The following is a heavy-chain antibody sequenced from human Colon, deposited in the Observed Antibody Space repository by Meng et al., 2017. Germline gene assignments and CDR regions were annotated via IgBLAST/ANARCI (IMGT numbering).Heavy chain of an antibody. CDR3: ARSGSSGWIDY. J-gene: IGHJ4*02. V-gene: IGHV6-1*01. Sequence: VKPQQPGSGLVSPTQPPYLTSPSSGTRVLSISADWTGIRQPHSRGLEWLGRTSSRSKWYTGYAVSVKSRITIHPDTSKNQFSLQLNSVTPEDTAMYYCARSGSSGWIDYWGQGTLVTVSS. CDR1: GTRVLSISAD. D-gene: IGHD6-19*01. CDR2: TSSRSKWYT.